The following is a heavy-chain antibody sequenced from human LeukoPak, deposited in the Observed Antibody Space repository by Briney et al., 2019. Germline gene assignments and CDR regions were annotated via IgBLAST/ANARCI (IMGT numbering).Heavy chain of an antibody. J-gene: IGHJ4*02. CDR3: TALYFDY. CDR1: GFTFDDYA. CDR2: ISGDGGST. Sequence: GGSLRLCCAASGFTFDDYAMHWVRQAPGKGLEWVSLISGDGGSTYYADSVKGRFTISRDNSKNSLSLQMNSLRTEGTALYYCTALYFDYWGQGTLVTVSS. V-gene: IGHV3-43*02.